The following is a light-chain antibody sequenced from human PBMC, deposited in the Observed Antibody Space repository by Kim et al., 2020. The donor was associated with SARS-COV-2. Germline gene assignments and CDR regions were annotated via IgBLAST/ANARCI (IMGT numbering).Light chain of an antibody. CDR2: KAS. Sequence: DIQMTQSPSTLSASVGDRVTITCRASQSITSWLAWYQQQPGKAPKLLIYKASSLESGVPSRFSGSGSGTEFTLTIRSLQPDDFATYYCQQYNSYPWTFGQGTKVDIK. CDR1: QSITSW. V-gene: IGKV1-5*03. CDR3: QQYNSYPWT. J-gene: IGKJ1*01.